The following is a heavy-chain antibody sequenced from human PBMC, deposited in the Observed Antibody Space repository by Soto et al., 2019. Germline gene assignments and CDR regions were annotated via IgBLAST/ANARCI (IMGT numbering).Heavy chain of an antibody. CDR3: ARVRFSFLTGYPLSAPYYYYYGMDV. J-gene: IGHJ6*02. V-gene: IGHV1-46*01. D-gene: IGHD3-9*01. CDR1: GYTFTSYY. Sequence: ASVNVSCKASGYTFTSYYMHWVRQAPGQGLEWMGIINPSGGSTSYAQKFQGRVTMTRDTSTSTVYMELSSLRSEDTAVYYCARVRFSFLTGYPLSAPYYYYYGMDVWGQGTTVTVSS. CDR2: INPSGGST.